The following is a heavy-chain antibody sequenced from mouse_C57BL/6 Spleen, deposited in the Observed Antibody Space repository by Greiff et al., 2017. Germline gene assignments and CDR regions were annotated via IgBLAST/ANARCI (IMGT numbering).Heavy chain of an antibody. V-gene: IGHV14-1*01. CDR1: GFNFKDYY. D-gene: IGHD1-1*01. CDR3: TTDYGSSYGLAY. CDR2: IDPEDGDT. J-gene: IGHJ3*01. Sequence: EVQVVESGAELVRPGASVKLSCTASGFNFKDYYMHWVKQRPEQGLEWIGRIDPEDGDTEYAQKFQGKATMTADKSSNTAYLHLSSLTSEDTAVYYCTTDYGSSYGLAYWGQGTLVTVSA.